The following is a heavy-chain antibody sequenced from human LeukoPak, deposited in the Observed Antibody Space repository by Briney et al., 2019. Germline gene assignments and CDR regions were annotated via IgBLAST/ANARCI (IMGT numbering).Heavy chain of an antibody. CDR1: GYTFTSYG. CDR2: INPNSGGT. V-gene: IGHV1-18*01. CDR3: ARALSSGWFYSDAFDI. D-gene: IGHD6-19*01. J-gene: IGHJ3*02. Sequence: GASVKVSCKASGYTFTSYGITWVRQAPGQGLEWMGWINPNSGGTNYAQKLQGRVTMTTDTSTSTAYMELRSLRSDDTAVYYCARALSSGWFYSDAFDIWGQGTMVTVSS.